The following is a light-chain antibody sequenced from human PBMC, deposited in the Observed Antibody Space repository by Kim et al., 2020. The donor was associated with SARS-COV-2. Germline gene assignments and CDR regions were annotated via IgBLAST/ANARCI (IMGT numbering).Light chain of an antibody. CDR1: QGVGDY. J-gene: IGKJ4*01. Sequence: ASVGDRGTITCRARQGVGDYLAWYQQKPGKVPKLLIYAASTLQSGVPSRFSGRGYGTDFTLTISSLQPEDVATYYCQKYNSAPLTFGGGTKVDIK. CDR3: QKYNSAPLT. V-gene: IGKV1-27*01. CDR2: AAS.